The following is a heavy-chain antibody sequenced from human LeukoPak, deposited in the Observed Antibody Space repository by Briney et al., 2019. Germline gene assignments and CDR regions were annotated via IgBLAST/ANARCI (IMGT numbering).Heavy chain of an antibody. CDR3: VRENYGDYDAFDM. V-gene: IGHV3-21*01. CDR2: ISSSGTYT. CDR1: GFDFSSFN. J-gene: IGHJ3*02. D-gene: IGHD4-17*01. Sequence: PGGSLRLSCVASGFDFSSFNMNWVRQAPGKGLEWVSSISSSGTYTYFADSLRGRFTISRDNAKKSLYLQMNSLRAEDTAVYYCVRENYGDYDAFDMWGQGTMVTVSS.